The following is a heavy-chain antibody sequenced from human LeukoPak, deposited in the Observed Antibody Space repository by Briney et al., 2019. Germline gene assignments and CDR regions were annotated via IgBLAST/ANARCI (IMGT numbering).Heavy chain of an antibody. V-gene: IGHV4-30-4*08. CDR3: ARARREDGSWYPDY. CDR1: GGSISSGDYY. J-gene: IGHJ4*02. Sequence: PSQTLSLTCTVSGGSISSGDYYWSWIRQPPGKGLEWIGYIYYSGSTYYNPSLKSRVTISVDTSKNQFSLKLSSVTAADTAVYYCARARREDGSWYPDYWGQGTLVTVSS. CDR2: IYYSGST. D-gene: IGHD6-13*01.